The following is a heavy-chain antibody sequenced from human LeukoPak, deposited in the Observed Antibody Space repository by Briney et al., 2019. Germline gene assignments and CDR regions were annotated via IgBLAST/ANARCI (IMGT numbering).Heavy chain of an antibody. D-gene: IGHD5-24*01. CDR2: INPNSGGT. CDR1: GYTFTGYY. J-gene: IGHJ4*02. Sequence: ASVKVSCKASGYTFTGYYMHWVRQAPGQGLEWMGWINPNSGGTNYAQKFQGRVTMTRDTSISTAYMELSRLRSDDTAVYYCARGVEMATITPIDYWGQGTLVTVSS. CDR3: ARGVEMATITPIDY. V-gene: IGHV1-2*02.